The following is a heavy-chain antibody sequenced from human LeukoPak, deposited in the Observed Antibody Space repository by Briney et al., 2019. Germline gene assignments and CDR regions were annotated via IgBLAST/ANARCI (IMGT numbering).Heavy chain of an antibody. Sequence: GASVKVSCKASGYTFTCNYMHWVRQAPGQGLEWMGWIFPNSGGTEYALKFQGRVTMTRDTSISTAYMELSSLRSDDTAVYYCVAVTYTNYDDFDYWGQGTLVTVSS. D-gene: IGHD4-11*01. V-gene: IGHV1-2*02. J-gene: IGHJ4*02. CDR3: VAVTYTNYDDFDY. CDR1: GYTFTCNY. CDR2: IFPNSGGT.